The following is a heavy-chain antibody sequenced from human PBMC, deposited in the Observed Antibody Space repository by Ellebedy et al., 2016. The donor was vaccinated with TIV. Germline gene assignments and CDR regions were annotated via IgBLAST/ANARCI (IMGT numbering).Heavy chain of an antibody. Sequence: GESLKISXAASGFTFSSYWMNWVRQVPGKGLVWVSRINSDGSTTNYADSVKGRFTISRDNAKNTLYLQMSSLRAGDSAVYSCAKDLWAAHSFYGMDVWGQGTTVTVSS. D-gene: IGHD2-15*01. CDR2: INSDGSTT. V-gene: IGHV3-74*01. CDR1: GFTFSSYW. CDR3: AKDLWAAHSFYGMDV. J-gene: IGHJ6*02.